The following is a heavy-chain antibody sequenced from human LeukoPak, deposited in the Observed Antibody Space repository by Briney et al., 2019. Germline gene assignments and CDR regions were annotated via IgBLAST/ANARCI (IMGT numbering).Heavy chain of an antibody. J-gene: IGHJ1*01. CDR3: ARDSPWYYDSSGYSSGAEYFQH. CDR2: ISEYNDNT. Sequence: APVKVSCKASGYTFTSYGISWVRQAPGQGLEWMGWISEYNDNTNYAQKLQGRVTMTTDTSTSTAYMELRSLRSDDTAVYYCARDSPWYYDSSGYSSGAEYFQHWGQGTLVTVSS. D-gene: IGHD3-22*01. CDR1: GYTFTSYG. V-gene: IGHV1-18*01.